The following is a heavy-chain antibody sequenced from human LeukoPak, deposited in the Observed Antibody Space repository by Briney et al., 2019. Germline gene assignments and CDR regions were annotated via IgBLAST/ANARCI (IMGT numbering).Heavy chain of an antibody. V-gene: IGHV1-69*04. J-gene: IGHJ4*02. CDR3: ARGLAAAGLYFDY. CDR2: IIPILGIA. D-gene: IGHD6-13*01. CDR1: GGTFSSYA. Sequence: SVKVSCKASGGTFSSYAISWVRQAPGQGLEWMGRIIPILGIANYAQKFQGRVTITADKSTSTAYMELSSLRSEDTAVYYCARGLAAAGLYFDYWGQGTLVTVSS.